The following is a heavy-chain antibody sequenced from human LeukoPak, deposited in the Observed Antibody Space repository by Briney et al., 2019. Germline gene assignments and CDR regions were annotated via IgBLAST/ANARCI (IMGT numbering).Heavy chain of an antibody. CDR3: VRGRGSYWYDLGPAFNM. CDR1: GFTFSSYW. D-gene: IGHD1-26*01. Sequence: GGSLRLSCAASGFTFSSYWMHWVRQAPGKGLVWVSQTNTDGTITDYADSAKGRFTISRDNAEKTLNLQMESLRVDDTAVYYCVRGRGSYWYDLGPAFNMWGQGTMVTVSS. J-gene: IGHJ3*02. CDR2: TNTDGTIT. V-gene: IGHV3-74*01.